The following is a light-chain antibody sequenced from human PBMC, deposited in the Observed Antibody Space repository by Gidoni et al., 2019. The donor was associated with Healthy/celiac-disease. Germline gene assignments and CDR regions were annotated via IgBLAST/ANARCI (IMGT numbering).Light chain of an antibody. CDR2: EVS. Sequence: QSALTQPPSASGSPGQSVTISCTGTSSDVGGYNYVSWYQHHPGKAPKLMIYEVSKRPSGVPGRFSGSKSDNTASLTVSGRQPEDEADYYCSSYAGHNNLVFGGGTKLTVL. CDR3: SSYAGHNNLV. V-gene: IGLV2-8*01. J-gene: IGLJ3*02. CDR1: SSDVGGYNY.